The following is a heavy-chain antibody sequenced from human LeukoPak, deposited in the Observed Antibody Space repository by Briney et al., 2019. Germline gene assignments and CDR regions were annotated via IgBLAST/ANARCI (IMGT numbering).Heavy chain of an antibody. J-gene: IGHJ4*02. Sequence: GGSLRLSCAASGFTFSSYAMSWVRQAPGKGLEWVSAISGSGANTYYADSLKGWFTISRDNSKNTLYLQMNSLRAEDTAVYYCAKDKRTLSYGYYFDYWGQGTLVTVSS. CDR2: ISGSGANT. V-gene: IGHV3-23*01. CDR3: AKDKRTLSYGYYFDY. CDR1: GFTFSSYA. D-gene: IGHD4-17*01.